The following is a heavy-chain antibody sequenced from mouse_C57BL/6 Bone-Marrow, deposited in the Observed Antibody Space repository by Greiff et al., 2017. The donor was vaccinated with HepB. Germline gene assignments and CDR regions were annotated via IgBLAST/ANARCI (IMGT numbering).Heavy chain of an antibody. J-gene: IGHJ2*01. D-gene: IGHD3-2*02. Sequence: QVQLKQSGSELRSPGSSVKLSCKDFDSEVFPIAYMSWVRQKPGHGFEWIGGILPSIGRTIYGEKFEDKATLDADTLSNTAYLELNSLTSEDSAIYYCARRGSSGYPYYFDYWGQGTTLTVSS. CDR3: ARRGSSGYPYYFDY. CDR2: ILPSIGRT. CDR1: DSEVFPIAY. V-gene: IGHV15-2*01.